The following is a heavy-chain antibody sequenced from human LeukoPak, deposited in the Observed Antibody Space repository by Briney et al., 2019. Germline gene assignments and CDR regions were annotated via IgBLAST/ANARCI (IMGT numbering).Heavy chain of an antibody. J-gene: IGHJ4*02. D-gene: IGHD6-13*01. V-gene: IGHV3-23*01. Sequence: GGSLRLSCAASGSTFSSYAMSWVRQAPGKGLEWVSAISANGGGTYYADSVKGRFTISRDNSKNTLYLQMNSLRAEDTAVYYCAKGSSPFDYWGQGTLVTVSS. CDR3: AKGSSPFDY. CDR2: ISANGGGT. CDR1: GSTFSSYA.